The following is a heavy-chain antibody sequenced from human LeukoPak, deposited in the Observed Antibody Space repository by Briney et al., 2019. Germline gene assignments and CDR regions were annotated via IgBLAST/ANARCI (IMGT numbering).Heavy chain of an antibody. J-gene: IGHJ4*02. D-gene: IGHD3-16*01. CDR3: ANEEPLYDYVWGSYLDY. Sequence: GGSLRLSCAASGFTFSSYAMSWVRQAPGKGLEWVSAICGSGGSTYYADSVKGRFTISRDNSKNTLYLQMNSLRAEDTAVYYWANEEPLYDYVWGSYLDYWGQGTLVTVSS. CDR2: ICGSGGST. CDR1: GFTFSSYA. V-gene: IGHV3-23*01.